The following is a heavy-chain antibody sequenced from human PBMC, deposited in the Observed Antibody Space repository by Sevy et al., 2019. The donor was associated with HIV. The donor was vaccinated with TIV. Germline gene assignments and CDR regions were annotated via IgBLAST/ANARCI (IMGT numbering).Heavy chain of an antibody. J-gene: IGHJ6*02. Sequence: SETLSLTCTVSGGSISSGNYYWTWIRQHPGKGLEWIGYSYYSGNTYYNPSLKSRVSTSIDKSKNQFSLRLRSVTAADTAVYYCARYHGYRNGLFPYYDYYGMDVWGQGTTVTVSS. D-gene: IGHD5-12*01. CDR3: ARYHGYRNGLFPYYDYYGMDV. CDR1: GGSISSGNYY. CDR2: SYYSGNT. V-gene: IGHV4-31*03.